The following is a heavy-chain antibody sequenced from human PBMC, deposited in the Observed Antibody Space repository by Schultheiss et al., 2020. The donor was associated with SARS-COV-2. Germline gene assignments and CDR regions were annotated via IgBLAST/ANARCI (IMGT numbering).Heavy chain of an antibody. J-gene: IGHJ4*02. V-gene: IGHV1-69*10. CDR2: IIPILGIA. CDR3: SRGVWFGGLLDSGDY. D-gene: IGHD3-10*01. CDR1: GGTFSSYA. Sequence: SVKVPCKASGGTFSSYAISWVRQAPGQGLEWMGGIIPILGIANYAHKFQGRVTITADKSTSTAYMELSSLRSDDTAGYYCSRGVWFGGLLDSGDYWGQGTVVTVSS.